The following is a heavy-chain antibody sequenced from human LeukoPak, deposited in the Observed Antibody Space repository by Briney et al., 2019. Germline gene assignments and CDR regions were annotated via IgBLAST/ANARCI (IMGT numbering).Heavy chain of an antibody. CDR1: GFTFNNYA. CDR3: ARDRSSYEYYFDY. D-gene: IGHD5-12*01. J-gene: IGHJ4*02. Sequence: GGSLRLSCAASGFTFNNYAMHWVRQAPGKGLEWGAVISYDGRNEYYADSVKGRFTISRDNSKNTLYLQMHSLRAEDTAVYYCARDRSSYEYYFDYWGQGTLVTVSS. V-gene: IGHV3-30*04. CDR2: ISYDGRNE.